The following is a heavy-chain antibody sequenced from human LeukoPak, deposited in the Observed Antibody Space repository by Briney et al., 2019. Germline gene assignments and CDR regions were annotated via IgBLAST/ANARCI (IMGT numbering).Heavy chain of an antibody. Sequence: KISCKGSGYSFNRYWIGWVRQAPGQGLEWMGRIIPILGIANYAQKFQGRVTITADKSTSTAYMELSSLRSEDTAVYYCARALIVVGPGGSFDIWGQGTMVTVSS. D-gene: IGHD3-22*01. V-gene: IGHV1-69*04. J-gene: IGHJ3*02. CDR2: IIPILGIA. CDR3: ARALIVVGPGGSFDI. CDR1: GYSFNRYW.